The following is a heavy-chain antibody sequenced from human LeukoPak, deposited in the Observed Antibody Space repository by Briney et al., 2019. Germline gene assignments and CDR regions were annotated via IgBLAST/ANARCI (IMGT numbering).Heavy chain of an antibody. CDR3: ARQEYSSGWYD. CDR2: INHSGST. V-gene: IGHV4-34*01. CDR1: GGSFSGYY. J-gene: IGHJ4*02. Sequence: PSETLSLTCAVYGGSFSGYYWSWIRQPPGKGLEWIGEINHSGSTNYNPSLKSRVTISVDTSKNQFSLKLSSVTAADTAVYYCARQEYSSGWYDWGQGTLVTVSS. D-gene: IGHD6-19*01.